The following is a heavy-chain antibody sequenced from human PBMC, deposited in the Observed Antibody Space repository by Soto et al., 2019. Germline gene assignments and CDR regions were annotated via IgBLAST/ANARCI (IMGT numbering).Heavy chain of an antibody. CDR3: ARAPGGIDAFDI. Sequence: SQTLSLTCAISGDSVSSNSAAWNLIRQSPSRGLEWLGRTYYRSKWYNDYAVSVKSRISINPDTSKNQFSLQLNSVTPEDMAVYYCARAPGGIDAFDIWGQGTMVTVSS. CDR2: TYYRSKWYN. D-gene: IGHD3-16*01. CDR1: GDSVSSNSAA. V-gene: IGHV6-1*01. J-gene: IGHJ3*02.